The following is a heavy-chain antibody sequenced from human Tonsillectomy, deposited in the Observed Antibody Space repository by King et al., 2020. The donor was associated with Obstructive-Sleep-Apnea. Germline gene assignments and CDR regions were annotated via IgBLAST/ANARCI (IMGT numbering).Heavy chain of an antibody. CDR2: ISYDGSNK. D-gene: IGHD3-10*01. J-gene: IGHJ6*02. V-gene: IGHV3-30*04. CDR1: GFTFSSYA. Sequence: VQLVESGGGVVQPGRSLRLSCAASGFTFSSYAMHWVRQAPGKGLEWVAVISYDGSNKYYADSVKGRFTISRDNSKNTPYLQMNSLRAEDTAVYYCARDFVMVRGANYYYYGMDVWGQGTTVTVSS. CDR3: ARDFVMVRGANYYYYGMDV.